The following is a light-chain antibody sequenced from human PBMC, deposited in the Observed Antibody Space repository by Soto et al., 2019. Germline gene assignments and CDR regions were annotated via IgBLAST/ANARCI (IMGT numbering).Light chain of an antibody. CDR3: QHYDGSPIT. J-gene: IGKJ5*01. V-gene: IGKV3-20*01. Sequence: EIVLTQSPGTLSLSPGETASLSCRASQSAGNFLAWYQQKPGQAPRLLIYYISTRATGIPARFSGSGSGTDFTLTISRLEPEDFAVYYCQHYDGSPITFGHGTRLEIK. CDR2: YIS. CDR1: QSAGNF.